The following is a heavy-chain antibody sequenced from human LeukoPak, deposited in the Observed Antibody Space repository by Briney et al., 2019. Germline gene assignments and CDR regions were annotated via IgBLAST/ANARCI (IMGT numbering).Heavy chain of an antibody. CDR1: GFTVSINY. CDR3: ARGPGPLPRAFDI. CDR2: IYSGGST. V-gene: IGHV3-53*01. J-gene: IGHJ3*02. Sequence: PGGSLRLSCVASGFTVSINYMSWVRQAPGKGLEWVSVIYSGGSTYYADSVKGRFTISRDNSKNTLYLQMNSLRAEDTAVYYCARGPGPLPRAFDIWGQGTMVTVSS.